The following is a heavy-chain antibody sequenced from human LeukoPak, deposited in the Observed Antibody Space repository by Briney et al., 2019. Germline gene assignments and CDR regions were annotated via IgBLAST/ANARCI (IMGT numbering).Heavy chain of an antibody. J-gene: IGHJ3*02. Sequence: SETLSLTCTVSGGSISTYYWNWIRQPPGKGLEGIGYIYYSGSTNYNPSLTGRVTISVDTSKNQFSLKLSSVTAADTAVYYCAREYNYYDSSGWDAFEIWGQGTMVTVSS. CDR2: IYYSGST. CDR1: GGSISTYY. V-gene: IGHV4-59*01. D-gene: IGHD3-22*01. CDR3: AREYNYYDSSGWDAFEI.